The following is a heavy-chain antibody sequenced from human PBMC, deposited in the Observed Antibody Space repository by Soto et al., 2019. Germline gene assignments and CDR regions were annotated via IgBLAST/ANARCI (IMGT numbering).Heavy chain of an antibody. Sequence: EVQLVESGGGLVQPGGSLRLSCAASGFTFSSYWMSWVRQAPGKGLEWVANIKQDGSEKYYVDSVKGRFTISRDNAKNSLYLQMNRLSAEDTAVYYCARVPKVVVATSRWFDPWGQGTLVTVSS. CDR3: ARVPKVVVATSRWFDP. V-gene: IGHV3-7*01. CDR2: IKQDGSEK. J-gene: IGHJ5*02. D-gene: IGHD2-15*01. CDR1: GFTFSSYW.